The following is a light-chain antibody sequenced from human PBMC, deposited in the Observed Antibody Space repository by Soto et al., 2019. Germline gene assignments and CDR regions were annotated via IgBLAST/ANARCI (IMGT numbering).Light chain of an antibody. CDR2: DNR. CDR1: NIGTKS. CDR3: QVWDSGSDHPGV. V-gene: IGLV3-21*02. Sequence: ELTQAPSVSVAPGQTATISCGENNIGTKSVHWYQQRPGQAPVVVVYDNRDRPSGIPDRFSGSNSGNTATLTINRVEPGDEAAYYCQVWDSGSDHPGVFGGGTKVTVL. J-gene: IGLJ3*02.